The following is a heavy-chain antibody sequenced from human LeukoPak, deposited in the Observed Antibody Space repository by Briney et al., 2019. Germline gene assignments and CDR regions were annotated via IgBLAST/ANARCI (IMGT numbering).Heavy chain of an antibody. CDR3: ARSHYYDSSEDAFDI. Sequence: ASVKVSCKASGGTFSSYAISWVRQAPGQGLEWMGWISAYNGNTNYAQKLQGRVTMTTDTSTSTAYMELRSLRSDDTAVYYCARSHYYDSSEDAFDIWGQGTMVTVSS. V-gene: IGHV1-18*01. CDR1: GGTFSSYA. D-gene: IGHD3-22*01. CDR2: ISAYNGNT. J-gene: IGHJ3*02.